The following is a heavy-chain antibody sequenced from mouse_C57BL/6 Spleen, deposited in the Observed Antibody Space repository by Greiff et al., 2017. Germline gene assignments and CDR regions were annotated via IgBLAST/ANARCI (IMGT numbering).Heavy chain of an antibody. V-gene: IGHV5-9-1*02. CDR1: GFTFSSYA. CDR3: TRGTGYYFDY. D-gene: IGHD4-1*01. J-gene: IGHJ2*01. Sequence: EVHLVESGEGLVKPGGSLKLSCAASGFTFSSYAMSWVRQTPEKRLEWVAYISSGGDYIYYADTVKGRFTISRDNARNTLYLQMSSLKSEDTAMXYCTRGTGYYFDYWGQGTTLTVSS. CDR2: ISSGGDYI.